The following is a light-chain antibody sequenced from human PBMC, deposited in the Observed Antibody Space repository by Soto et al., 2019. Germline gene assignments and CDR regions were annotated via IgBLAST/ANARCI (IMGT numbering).Light chain of an antibody. Sequence: EIVMTQSPATLSVSPGERATLSCRASQNIDNKLVWYQQKPGQVPRLLIYDASTRATGIPARFSGSGSGTEFTLTINRLEPEDSAVYYCQQYGGSPFTFGPGTKVDI. CDR2: DAS. CDR3: QQYGGSPFT. CDR1: QNIDNK. J-gene: IGKJ3*01. V-gene: IGKV3-15*01.